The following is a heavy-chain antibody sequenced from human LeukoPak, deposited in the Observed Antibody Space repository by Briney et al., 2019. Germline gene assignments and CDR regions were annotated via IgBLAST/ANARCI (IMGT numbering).Heavy chain of an antibody. V-gene: IGHV1-18*01. CDR1: GDTFITYG. Sequence: GASVKVSCKASGDTFITYGISWVRQAPGQGLEWMGWISAYNGNTDYAQNLQGRVTMTTDTSTSTAYMELRSLRSDDTAVYYCARTGGGGSIAARLHYYYMDVWGKGTTVTVSS. J-gene: IGHJ6*03. CDR2: ISAYNGNT. D-gene: IGHD6-6*01. CDR3: ARTGGGGSIAARLHYYYMDV.